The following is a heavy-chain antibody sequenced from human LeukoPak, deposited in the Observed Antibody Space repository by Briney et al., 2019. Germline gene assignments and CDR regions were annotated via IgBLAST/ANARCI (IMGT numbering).Heavy chain of an antibody. CDR3: AKDLDIVATITGN. CDR2: VSGSGGST. J-gene: IGHJ4*02. Sequence: GLSLRLSCAASGFTFSSYAMSWVRQAPGKGLEWVSGVSGSGGSTYYADSVKGRFTISRDNSKNTLYLQMNSLRAEDTAVYYCAKDLDIVATITGNWGQGTLVTVSS. V-gene: IGHV3-23*01. CDR1: GFTFSSYA. D-gene: IGHD5-12*01.